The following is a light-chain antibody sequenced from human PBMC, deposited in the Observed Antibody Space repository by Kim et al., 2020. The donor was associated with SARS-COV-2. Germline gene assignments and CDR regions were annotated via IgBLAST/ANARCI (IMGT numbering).Light chain of an antibody. Sequence: SYELTQPPSVSVSPGQTASITCSGDKLGEKYACWYQQKPGKFPVMVIYQDTKRPSGIPARFTGSNSGNTATLTISGTQTMDEADYYCQTWDSITMVFGGGTQLTAL. J-gene: IGLJ2*01. CDR2: QDT. V-gene: IGLV3-1*01. CDR3: QTWDSITMV. CDR1: KLGEKY.